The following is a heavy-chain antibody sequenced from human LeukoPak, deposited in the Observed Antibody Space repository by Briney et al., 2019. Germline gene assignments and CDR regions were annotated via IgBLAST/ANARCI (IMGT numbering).Heavy chain of an antibody. V-gene: IGHV4-34*01. Sequence: SETLSLTCAVYGGPFSHYYWTWIRQPPGKGLEWIGEINESGSTNYDPSLKSRVTISVDTSKTHFSLNLTSVTAADTADYYCASRIGRYLYYFGMDVWGQGTTVTVSS. J-gene: IGHJ6*02. CDR2: INESGST. CDR1: GGPFSHYY. D-gene: IGHD1-26*01. CDR3: ASRIGRYLYYFGMDV.